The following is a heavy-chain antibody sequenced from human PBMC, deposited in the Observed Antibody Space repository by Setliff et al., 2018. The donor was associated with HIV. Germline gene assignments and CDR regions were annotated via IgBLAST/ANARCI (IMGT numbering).Heavy chain of an antibody. V-gene: IGHV4-61*09. CDR1: GGSISSGSYY. D-gene: IGHD4-17*01. J-gene: IGHJ4*02. CDR2: IHTSGST. CDR3: ARDWRAYGVLGS. Sequence: PSETLSLTCTVSGGSISSGSYYWSWIRQPAGKGLEWIGHIHTSGSTKYNPSLKSRVTISADTSKNQFSLMVRSVTAAVTAVYYCARDWRAYGVLGSWGQGMLVTVSS.